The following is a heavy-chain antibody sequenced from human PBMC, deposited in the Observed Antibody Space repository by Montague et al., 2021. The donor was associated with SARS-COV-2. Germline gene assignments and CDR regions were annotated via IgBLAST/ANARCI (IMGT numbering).Heavy chain of an antibody. CDR2: IYFTGGX. CDR1: GGSISSGSYY. Sequence: SETLSLTCSVHGGSISSGSYYWAWMRQPPGKGPEWLGSIYFTGGXSPXXXXKSRATLSIDRSKNQFYLNLSSVTAADTAVYYCVRAMVRPGDWFDPWGQGIRVTVSS. D-gene: IGHD3-10*01. V-gene: IGHV4-39*07. J-gene: IGHJ5*02. CDR3: VRAMVRPGDWFDP.